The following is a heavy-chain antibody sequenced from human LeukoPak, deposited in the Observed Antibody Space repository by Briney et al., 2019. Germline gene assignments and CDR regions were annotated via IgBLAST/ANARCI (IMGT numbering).Heavy chain of an antibody. CDR1: GFTFSSYS. V-gene: IGHV3-48*01. Sequence: SGGSLRLSCAASGFTFSSYSMNWVRQAPGKGLEWVSYISSSSSTIYYADSVKGRFTNSRDNAKNSLYLQMNSLRAEDTAVYYCARGDGYFDWLPALHFDYWGQGTLVTVSS. D-gene: IGHD3-9*01. CDR2: ISSSSSTI. J-gene: IGHJ4*02. CDR3: ARGDGYFDWLPALHFDY.